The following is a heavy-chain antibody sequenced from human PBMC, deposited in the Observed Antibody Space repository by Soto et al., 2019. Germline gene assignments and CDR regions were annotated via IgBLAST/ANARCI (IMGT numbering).Heavy chain of an antibody. CDR1: GGSISSYY. V-gene: IGHV4-59*08. D-gene: IGHD3-9*01. CDR2: IYYSGST. Sequence: SETLSLTCTVSGGSISSYYWSWIRQPPGKGLEWIGYIYYSGSTNYNPSLKSRVTISVDTSKNQFSLKLSSVTAADTAVYYCARHFPNYDILTGYYNWFDPWGQGTLVTVSS. CDR3: ARHFPNYDILTGYYNWFDP. J-gene: IGHJ5*02.